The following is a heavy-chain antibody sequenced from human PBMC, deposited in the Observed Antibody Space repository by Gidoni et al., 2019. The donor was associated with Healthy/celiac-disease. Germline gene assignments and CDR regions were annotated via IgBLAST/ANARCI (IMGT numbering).Heavy chain of an antibody. D-gene: IGHD3-22*01. CDR3: ARALSNYYDSSGYDNPLLY. CDR2: ISSSSSTI. Sequence: EVQLVESGGGLVQPGGSLRLSCAASGFTFSSYSMNWVRQAPGKGLEWVSYISSSSSTIYYADSVKGRFTISRDNAKNSLYLQMNSLRDEDTAVYYCARALSNYYDSSGYDNPLLYWGQGTLVTVSS. J-gene: IGHJ4*02. V-gene: IGHV3-48*02. CDR1: GFTFSSYS.